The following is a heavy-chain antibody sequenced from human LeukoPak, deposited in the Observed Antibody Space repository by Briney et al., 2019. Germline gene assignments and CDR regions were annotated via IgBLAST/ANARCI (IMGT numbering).Heavy chain of an antibody. CDR1: GFTFSSYA. CDR2: ISSSSSTI. D-gene: IGHD6-6*01. Sequence: GGSLRLSCAASGFTFSSYAMNWVRQAPGKGLEWVSYISSSSSTIYYADSVKGRFTISRDNAKNSLYLQMHSLRAEDTAVYYCARAEYSSSYYFDYWGQRALVTVSS. V-gene: IGHV3-48*01. CDR3: ARAEYSSSYYFDY. J-gene: IGHJ4*02.